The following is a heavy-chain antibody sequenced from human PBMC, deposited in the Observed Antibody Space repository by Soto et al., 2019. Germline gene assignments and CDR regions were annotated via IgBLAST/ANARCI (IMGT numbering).Heavy chain of an antibody. Sequence: GGSLRLSCAASGFTFSSYAMHWVRQAPGKGLEWVAVISYDGSNKYYADSVKGRFTISRDNSKNTLYLQMNSLRAEDTVVYYCARGVGLYAFDIWGQGTMVTVSS. CDR3: ARGVGLYAFDI. CDR2: ISYDGSNK. V-gene: IGHV3-30-3*01. D-gene: IGHD1-26*01. J-gene: IGHJ3*02. CDR1: GFTFSSYA.